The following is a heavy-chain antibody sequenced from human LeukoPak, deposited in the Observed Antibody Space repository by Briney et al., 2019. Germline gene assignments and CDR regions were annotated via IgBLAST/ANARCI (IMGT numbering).Heavy chain of an antibody. D-gene: IGHD6-13*01. J-gene: IGHJ4*02. CDR2: INPNSGGT. CDR3: ARDTPLTIAAAGKPFDY. Sequence: ASVKVSCKASGYTFTGYYMHWVRQAPGQGLEWMGWINPNSGGTNYAQKFQGRVTMTRDTSISTAYMELSRLRSDDTAVYYCARDTPLTIAAAGKPFDYWGQGTLVTVSS. CDR1: GYTFTGYY. V-gene: IGHV1-2*02.